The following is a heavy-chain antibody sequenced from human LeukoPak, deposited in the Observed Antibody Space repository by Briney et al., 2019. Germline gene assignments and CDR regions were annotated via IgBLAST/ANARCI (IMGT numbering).Heavy chain of an antibody. CDR3: ARAGYSSSWYVGVWFDP. Sequence: SVKVSCKASGGTFSSYAISWVRQAPGQGLEWMGGIIPIFGTANYAQKFQGRVTITTDESTSTAYMELSSLRSEDTAVYYCARAGYSSSWYVGVWFDPWGQGTLVTVSS. CDR1: GGTFSSYA. J-gene: IGHJ5*02. V-gene: IGHV1-69*05. CDR2: IIPIFGTA. D-gene: IGHD6-13*01.